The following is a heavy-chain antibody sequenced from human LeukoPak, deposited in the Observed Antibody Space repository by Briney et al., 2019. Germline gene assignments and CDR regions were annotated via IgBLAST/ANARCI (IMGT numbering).Heavy chain of an antibody. Sequence: GGSLRLSCAASGFSFMNAWMIWVRQAPGKGLEWVGRIKSNADGGTPDYAAPARGRFTITRDDSKNTLYLQMNSLKTEDTAVYYCTTFYHEYSPYWGRGTLVTVSS. J-gene: IGHJ4*02. CDR3: TTFYHEYSPY. CDR1: GFSFMNAW. V-gene: IGHV3-15*01. D-gene: IGHD2/OR15-2a*01. CDR2: IKSNADGGTP.